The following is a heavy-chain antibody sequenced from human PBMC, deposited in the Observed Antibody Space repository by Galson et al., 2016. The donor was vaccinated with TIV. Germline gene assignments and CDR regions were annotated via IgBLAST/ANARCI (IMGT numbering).Heavy chain of an antibody. CDR1: GFAVSSNQ. Sequence: SLRLSCAASGFAVSSNQMNWVRQAPGKGLERVSTIYSGGTPEYADSVKGRFIISRDTLKNTVSLQMNTLRTEDTAVYFCARVQESLAAVEAFDVWGQGTLVTVSS. D-gene: IGHD2-15*01. J-gene: IGHJ3*01. CDR2: IYSGGTP. V-gene: IGHV3-53*01. CDR3: ARVQESLAAVEAFDV.